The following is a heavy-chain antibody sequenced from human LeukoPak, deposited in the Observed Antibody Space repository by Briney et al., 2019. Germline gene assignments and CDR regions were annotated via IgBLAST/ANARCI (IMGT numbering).Heavy chain of an antibody. CDR1: GFTFSSYG. Sequence: PGRSLRLSCAASGFTFSSYGMHWVRQAPGKGLEWVAVISYDGSNKYYADSVKGRFTISRDNSKNTLYLQMNSLRAEDTAVYYCAKDFMVAHLYYYYGMDVWGQGTTVTVSS. D-gene: IGHD4/OR15-4a*01. V-gene: IGHV3-30*18. J-gene: IGHJ6*02. CDR2: ISYDGSNK. CDR3: AKDFMVAHLYYYYGMDV.